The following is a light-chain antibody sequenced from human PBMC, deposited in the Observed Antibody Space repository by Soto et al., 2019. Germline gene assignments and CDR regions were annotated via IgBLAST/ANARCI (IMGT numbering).Light chain of an antibody. V-gene: IGKV1-6*01. J-gene: IGKJ1*01. CDR2: AAS. CDR1: QDIGND. Sequence: ATQMTQSPSSLSASLGDRVTITCRASQDIGNDLGWYQQKPGKAPNLLIYAASSLQSGVPSRFSGSGSGTDFTLTISSLQPEDCATYYCLQDYNYPPTFGPGTRVEIK. CDR3: LQDYNYPPT.